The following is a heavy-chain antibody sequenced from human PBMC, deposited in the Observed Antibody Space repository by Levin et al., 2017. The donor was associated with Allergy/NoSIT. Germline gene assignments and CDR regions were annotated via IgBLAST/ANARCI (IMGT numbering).Heavy chain of an antibody. J-gene: IGHJ5*02. CDR3: VRGSYCSGGSCYSIWFDP. Sequence: SQTLSLTCTVYGGSFSGYYWNWIRQPPGRGLEWIGEITHSGSTNYNPSLKSRVTISVDTSKNQFSLRLSSVTAADTAVYYCVRGSYCSGGSCYSIWFDPWGQGTLVTVSS. D-gene: IGHD2-15*01. CDR2: ITHSGST. V-gene: IGHV4-34*01. CDR1: GGSFSGYY.